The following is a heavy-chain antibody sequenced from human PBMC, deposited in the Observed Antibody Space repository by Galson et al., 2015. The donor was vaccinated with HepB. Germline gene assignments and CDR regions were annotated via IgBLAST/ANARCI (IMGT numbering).Heavy chain of an antibody. J-gene: IGHJ4*02. V-gene: IGHV1-46*03. Sequence: SVKVSCTASGYTFTSYYMPWVRQAPGQGLEWMGIINPSGGSTSYAQKFQGRVTMTRDTSTSTVYMGLSSLRSEDTAVEDCARWLNSGGDRDYEFWGQGTRITVSS. CDR1: GYTFTSYY. D-gene: IGHD1-26*01. CDR3: ARWLNSGGDRDYEF. CDR2: INPSGGST.